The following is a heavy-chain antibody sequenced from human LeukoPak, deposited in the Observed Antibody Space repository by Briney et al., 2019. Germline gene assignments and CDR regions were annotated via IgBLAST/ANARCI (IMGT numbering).Heavy chain of an antibody. J-gene: IGHJ1*01. V-gene: IGHV4-30-4*01. CDR3: ARAGIAEEGSGYVQYFQH. Sequence: SETLSLTCTVSGGSISSGDYYWSWIRQPPGKGPEWIGYIYYSGSTYYNPSLKSRVTISVDTSKNQFSLKLSSVTAADTAVYYCARAGIAEEGSGYVQYFQHWGQGTLVTVSS. CDR1: GGSISSGDYY. CDR2: IYYSGST. D-gene: IGHD3-22*01.